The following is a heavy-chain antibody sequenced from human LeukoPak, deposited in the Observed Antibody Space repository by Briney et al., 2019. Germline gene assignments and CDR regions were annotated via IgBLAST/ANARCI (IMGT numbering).Heavy chain of an antibody. V-gene: IGHV3-21*01. CDR3: ARHDGDPWFDY. J-gene: IGHJ4*02. D-gene: IGHD4-17*01. Sequence: GGSLRLSCAASGFTFSSYSMNWVRQAPGKGLEWVSSISSSSSYIYYADSVKGRFTISRDNAKDSLYLQMNSLRAENTAVYYCARHDGDPWFDYWGQGTLVTVSS. CDR1: GFTFSSYS. CDR2: ISSSSSYI.